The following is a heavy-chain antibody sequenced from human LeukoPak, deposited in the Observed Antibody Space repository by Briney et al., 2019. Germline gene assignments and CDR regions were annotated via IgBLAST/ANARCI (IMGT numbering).Heavy chain of an antibody. CDR1: GFTFSNAW. CDR3: TTDSRRQWLATDY. CDR2: IKSKTDGGTT. Sequence: GGSLRLSCAASGFTFSNAWMSWVRQAPGKGLEWVGRIKSKTDGGTTDYAAPVKGRFTISRDDSKNTLYLQMNSLKTEDTAVYYCTTDSRRQWLATDYWGQGTLVTVSS. D-gene: IGHD6-19*01. J-gene: IGHJ4*02. V-gene: IGHV3-15*01.